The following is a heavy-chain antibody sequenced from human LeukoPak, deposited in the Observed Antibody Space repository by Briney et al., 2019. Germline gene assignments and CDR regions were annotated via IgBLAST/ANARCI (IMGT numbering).Heavy chain of an antibody. CDR3: ARVPYSHEDGANY. V-gene: IGHV4-34*01. CDR2: INHSGST. Sequence: PSETLSLTCAVYGGSFSGYYWSWIRQPPGKGLEWIGEINHSGSTNYNPSLKSRVTISVDTSKNQFSLKLSSVTAADTAVYYCARVPYSHEDGANYWGQGTLVTVSS. D-gene: IGHD4-11*01. J-gene: IGHJ4*02. CDR1: GGSFSGYY.